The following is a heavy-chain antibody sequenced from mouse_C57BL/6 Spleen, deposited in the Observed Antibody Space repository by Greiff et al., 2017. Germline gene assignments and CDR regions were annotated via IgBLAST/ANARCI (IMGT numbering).Heavy chain of an antibody. V-gene: IGHV1-80*01. J-gene: IGHJ4*01. CDR1: GYAFSSYW. CDR2: IYPGDGDT. CDR3: ARRNPGYYAMDY. Sequence: VQLQQSGAELVKPGASVKISCKASGYAFSSYWMNWVKQRPGKGLEWIGQIYPGDGDTNYNGKLKGKATLTADKSSSTAYMQRSSLTSEDSAVYFCARRNPGYYAMDYWGQGTSVTVSS.